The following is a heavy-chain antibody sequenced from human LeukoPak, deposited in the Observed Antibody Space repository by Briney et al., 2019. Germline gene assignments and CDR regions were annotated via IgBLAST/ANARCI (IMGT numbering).Heavy chain of an antibody. CDR2: IRYDGSNK. D-gene: IGHD3-3*01. CDR3: AKDRQTITICGVVNSPRANFDY. J-gene: IGHJ4*02. CDR1: GFSFSRYD. Sequence: QPGGSLRLSCAASGFSFSRYDIHWVRQAPGKGLEWVAFIRYDGSNKNYADSVKGRFTISRENFMSTVYLKMNSLRAEDTAVYYCAKDRQTITICGVVNSPRANFDYWGQGTLVTVSS. V-gene: IGHV3-30*02.